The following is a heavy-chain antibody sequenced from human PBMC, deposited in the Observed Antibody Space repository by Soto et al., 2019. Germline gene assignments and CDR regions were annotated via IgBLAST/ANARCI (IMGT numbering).Heavy chain of an antibody. D-gene: IGHD3-3*01. J-gene: IGHJ5*02. V-gene: IGHV3-7*01. Sequence: GGSLRLSCAASGFTFSSYWMSWVRQAPGKGLDWVANIKQDGSEKDYVDSVKGRFTISRDNAKNSLYLQMNSLRAEDTAVYYCAREADRKPTRIFGVVNRYVWFDPWGQGTLVTVSS. CDR2: IKQDGSEK. CDR3: AREADRKPTRIFGVVNRYVWFDP. CDR1: GFTFSSYW.